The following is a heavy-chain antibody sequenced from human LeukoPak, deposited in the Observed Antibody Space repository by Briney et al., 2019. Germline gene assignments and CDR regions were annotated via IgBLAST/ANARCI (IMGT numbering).Heavy chain of an antibody. D-gene: IGHD5-24*01. CDR1: GGSISSSSYY. J-gene: IGHJ4*02. CDR2: IYYSGST. CDR3: ASTLAMAIDQFDY. V-gene: IGHV4-39*01. Sequence: NPSETLSLTCTVSGGSISSSSYYWGWIRQPPGKGLEWIGSIYYSGSTYYNPSLKSRVTISVDTSRNKFSLRLNSVTAADTAVYWCASTLAMAIDQFDYWGQGTLVTASS.